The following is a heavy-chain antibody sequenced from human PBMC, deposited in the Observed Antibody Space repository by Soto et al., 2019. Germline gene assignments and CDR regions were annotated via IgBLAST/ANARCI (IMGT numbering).Heavy chain of an antibody. CDR3: ARGAIKGYCSSTSCQGANAFDI. CDR2: IYYSGST. J-gene: IGHJ3*02. D-gene: IGHD2-2*01. CDR1: GRSISSYY. Sequence: SDTLSLTCIISGRSISSYYWSWIRQPPGQGLEWIGYIYYSGSTNYNPSLKSRVTISVDTSKNQFSLKLSSVTAADTAVYYCARGAIKGYCSSTSCQGANAFDIWGQGTMVT. V-gene: IGHV4-59*01.